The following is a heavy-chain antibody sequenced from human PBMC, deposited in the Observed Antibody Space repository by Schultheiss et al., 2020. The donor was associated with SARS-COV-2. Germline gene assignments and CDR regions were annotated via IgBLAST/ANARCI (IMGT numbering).Heavy chain of an antibody. Sequence: SLKISCAASGFTFDDYAMHWVRQAPGKGLEWVSGISWNSGSIGYADSVKGRFTISRDNAKNSLYLQMNSLRAEDTALYYCAKDILTTAYYYYGMDVWGQGTTVTVSS. D-gene: IGHD4-17*01. J-gene: IGHJ6*02. V-gene: IGHV3-9*01. CDR3: AKDILTTAYYYYGMDV. CDR2: ISWNSGSI. CDR1: GFTFDDYA.